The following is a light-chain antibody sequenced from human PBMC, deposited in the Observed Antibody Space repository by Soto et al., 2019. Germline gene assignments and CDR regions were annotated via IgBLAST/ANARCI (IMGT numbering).Light chain of an antibody. Sequence: EIVLTQSPATLSLSPGERATLSCRASQSVSYYLAWYQHKPGQAPRLLIYDASNSATGIPARFSGSGSSTDFTITISSLEPEDSATYYYQVRSNWPVFGGGTQVDIK. CDR3: QVRSNWPV. J-gene: IGKJ4*01. CDR1: QSVSYY. V-gene: IGKV3-11*01. CDR2: DAS.